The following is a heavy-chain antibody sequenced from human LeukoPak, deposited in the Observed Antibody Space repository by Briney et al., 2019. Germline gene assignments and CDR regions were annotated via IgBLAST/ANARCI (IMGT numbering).Heavy chain of an antibody. CDR3: AGQDTAMEGHTPFDY. Sequence: ASVKVSCKASGYTFTGYFMHWVRQAPGQGLEWMGRINPNSGGTNYAQKFQGRVTMTRDTSISTAYMELSRLRSDDTAVYYCAGQDTAMEGHTPFDYWGQGTLVTVSS. CDR2: INPNSGGT. V-gene: IGHV1-2*06. J-gene: IGHJ4*02. D-gene: IGHD5-18*01. CDR1: GYTFTGYF.